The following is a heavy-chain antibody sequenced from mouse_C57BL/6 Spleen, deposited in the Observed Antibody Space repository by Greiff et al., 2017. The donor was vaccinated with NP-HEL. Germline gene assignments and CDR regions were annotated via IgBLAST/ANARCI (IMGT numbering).Heavy chain of an antibody. Sequence: QVQLQQPGAELVMPGASVKLSCKASGYTFTSYWMHWVKQRPGQGLEWIGEIDPSDSYTNYNQKFKGKSTLTVDKSSRTAYMQLSSLTSEDSAVYYCARDYYGSTLDYWGQGTTLTVSS. CDR2: IDPSDSYT. D-gene: IGHD1-1*01. CDR3: ARDYYGSTLDY. J-gene: IGHJ2*01. CDR1: GYTFTSYW. V-gene: IGHV1-69*01.